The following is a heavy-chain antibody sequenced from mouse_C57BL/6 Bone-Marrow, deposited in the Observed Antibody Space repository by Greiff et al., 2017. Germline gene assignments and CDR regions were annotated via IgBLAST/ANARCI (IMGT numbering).Heavy chain of an antibody. CDR3: ARWRLRRRYYYAMDY. D-gene: IGHD2-4*01. CDR2: IYPRSGNT. J-gene: IGHJ4*01. Sequence: VQLQQSGAELARPGASVKLSCKASGYTFTSYGISWVKQRTGQGLEWIGEIYPRSGNTYYNEKFKGKATLTADKSSSTAYMELRSLTSEDSAVYFWARWRLRRRYYYAMDYWGQGTSVTVSS. CDR1: GYTFTSYG. V-gene: IGHV1-81*01.